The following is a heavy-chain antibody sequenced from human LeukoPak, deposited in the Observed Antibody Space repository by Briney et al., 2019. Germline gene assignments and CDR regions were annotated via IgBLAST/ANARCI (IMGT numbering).Heavy chain of an antibody. J-gene: IGHJ5*02. V-gene: IGHV3-23*01. Sequence: GGSLRLSCAASGFTFSSYAMTWFRQAPGKGLEWVSTITGGGGSTYYADSVKGRFTISGDNSKDTLYLLMNSLRAEDTVVYYCAKGVFATPGAPWGQGTLVTVSS. CDR1: GFTFSSYA. D-gene: IGHD6-13*01. CDR2: ITGGGGST. CDR3: AKGVFATPGAP.